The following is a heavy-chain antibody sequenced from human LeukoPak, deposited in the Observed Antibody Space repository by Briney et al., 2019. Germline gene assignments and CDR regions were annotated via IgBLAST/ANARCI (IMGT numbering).Heavy chain of an antibody. V-gene: IGHV3-23*01. CDR3: AKSPWVSSWYEFDY. Sequence: GGSLRLSCAASGFTFSSYAMSWVRQAPGKWREGVSAISGSGGSTYYADSVKGRFTISRDNSKNTLYLQMNSLRAEDTAVYYCAKSPWVSSWYEFDYWGQGTLVTVSS. CDR2: ISGSGGST. CDR1: GFTFSSYA. J-gene: IGHJ4*02. D-gene: IGHD6-13*01.